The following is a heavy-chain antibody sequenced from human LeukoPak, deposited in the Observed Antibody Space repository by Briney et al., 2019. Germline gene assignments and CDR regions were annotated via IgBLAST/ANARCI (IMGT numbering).Heavy chain of an antibody. J-gene: IGHJ4*02. D-gene: IGHD6-19*01. CDR2: IYSSGST. Sequence: PSETLSLTCTVSGGSITSYYWSWIRRPAGKGLEWIGRIYSSGSTNYNPSLKSRVTMSVDTSKNHFSLKLTSVTAADTAVYYFARTTVAGGWDYWGQGSLVTVSS. CDR1: GGSITSYY. CDR3: ARTTVAGGWDY. V-gene: IGHV4-4*07.